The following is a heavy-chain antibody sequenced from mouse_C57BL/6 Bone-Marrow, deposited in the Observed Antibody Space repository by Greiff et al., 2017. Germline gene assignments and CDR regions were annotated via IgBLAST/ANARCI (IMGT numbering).Heavy chain of an antibody. Sequence: VQLQESGPGLVQPSQSLSITCTVSGFSLTSYGVHWVRQPPGKGLEWLGVIWSGGSTDYNAAFISRLSISKDNSKSQVFFKMNSLQADDTAIYYCAKKRNYYGSSYAMDYWGQGTSVTVSS. D-gene: IGHD1-1*01. CDR3: AKKRNYYGSSYAMDY. V-gene: IGHV2-4*01. CDR1: GFSLTSYG. J-gene: IGHJ4*01. CDR2: IWSGGST.